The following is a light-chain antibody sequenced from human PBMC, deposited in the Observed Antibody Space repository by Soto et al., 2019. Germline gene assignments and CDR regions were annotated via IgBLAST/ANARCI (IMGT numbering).Light chain of an antibody. V-gene: IGLV1-40*01. Sequence: QSVLTQPPSVSGAPGQRVTISRTGSSSNIGANYDVPWYQQLPGTAPKLLIYANTNRPSGVPGRFSGSKSGTSASLAITGLQAEDEADYYCQSYDSSLSGYVFGTGTQLTVL. CDR1: SSNIGANYD. J-gene: IGLJ1*01. CDR3: QSYDSSLSGYV. CDR2: ANT.